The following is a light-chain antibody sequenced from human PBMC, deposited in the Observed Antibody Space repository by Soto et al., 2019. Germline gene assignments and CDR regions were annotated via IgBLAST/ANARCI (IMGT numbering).Light chain of an antibody. J-gene: IGLJ3*02. CDR1: SSNIGRNH. CDR2: GND. CDR3: AAWDDNLSGAV. Sequence: QSVLTQPPSVSGTPGQRGAISCSGSSSNIGRNHVYWYQQLPGTAPKVLIYGNDQRPSGVPDRFSGSRSGTSASLAISGLRSEDEAEYHCAAWDDNLSGAVFGGGTKLTVL. V-gene: IGLV1-47*02.